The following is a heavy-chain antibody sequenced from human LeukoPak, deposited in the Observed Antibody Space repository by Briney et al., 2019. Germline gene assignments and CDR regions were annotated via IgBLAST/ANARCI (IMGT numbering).Heavy chain of an antibody. CDR2: IYYSGNT. Sequence: SETLSLTCTVSGGSVSSGSYHWRWIRQPPGKGLEWIGYIYYSGNTNNNPSLKSRVTISIDTSKNQFSLKLSSVTAADTAVYYCARGLTHSDPWGQGTLVTVSS. CDR1: GGSVSSGSYH. V-gene: IGHV4-61*01. J-gene: IGHJ5*02. D-gene: IGHD2-15*01. CDR3: ARGLTHSDP.